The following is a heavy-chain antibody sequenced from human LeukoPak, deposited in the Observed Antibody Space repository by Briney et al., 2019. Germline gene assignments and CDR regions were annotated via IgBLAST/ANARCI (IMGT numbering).Heavy chain of an antibody. CDR2: IYYSGST. D-gene: IGHD5-12*01. Sequence: SETLSLTCTVSGGSISSCYLSWIRQPPGKGLEWIGYIYYSGSTNYNPSLKSRVTISVDTSKNQFSLKLSSVTAADTAVYYCAREGAEYSGYDPFFDYGGQGTLVTVSS. CDR1: GGSISSCY. J-gene: IGHJ4*02. CDR3: AREGAEYSGYDPFFDY. V-gene: IGHV4-59*01.